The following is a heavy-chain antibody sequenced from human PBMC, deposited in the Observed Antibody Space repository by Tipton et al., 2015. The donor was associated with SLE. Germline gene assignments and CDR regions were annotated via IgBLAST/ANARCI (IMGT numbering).Heavy chain of an antibody. CDR3: ARDPPGYYYMDV. Sequence: SLRLSCVASGFTFSNYWMHWVRQAPGKGLVWVSRISRDGSNTYYADSVEGRFTVSRDNARNSLFLQMNSLRAEDMAVYYCARDPPGYYYMDVWGRGTTVTVSS. CDR2: ISRDGSNT. J-gene: IGHJ6*03. CDR1: GFTFSNYW. V-gene: IGHV3-74*01.